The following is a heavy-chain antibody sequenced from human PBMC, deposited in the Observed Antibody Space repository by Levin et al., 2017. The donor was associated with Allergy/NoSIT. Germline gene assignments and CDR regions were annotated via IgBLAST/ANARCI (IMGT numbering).Heavy chain of an antibody. CDR3: TRVLVAHGTRLDY. J-gene: IGHJ4*02. V-gene: IGHV3-49*04. D-gene: IGHD2-2*01. CDR2: IRSNAHGGTT. CDR1: GFTFTDYA. Sequence: GGSLRLSCTVSGFTFTDYAMSWVRQAPGKGLEWISFIRSNAHGGTTEYAASVKGRFTISRDDSKSVAYLQMNSLKTEDTAVYYCTRVLVAHGTRLDYWGQGTLVTVSS.